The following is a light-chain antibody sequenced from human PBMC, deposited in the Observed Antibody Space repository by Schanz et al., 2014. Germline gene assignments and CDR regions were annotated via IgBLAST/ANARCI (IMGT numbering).Light chain of an antibody. CDR3: QQYKDWPPYT. Sequence: EIVMTQSPATLSVSPGERVTLFCRATQSVATDLAWYQQRRGQAPRLLIYRASTRATGIPARFSGSGSGTEFTLTISSLQSEDFAVYYCQQYKDWPPYTFGQGTKVEIK. CDR2: RAS. J-gene: IGKJ2*01. CDR1: QSVATD. V-gene: IGKV3-15*01.